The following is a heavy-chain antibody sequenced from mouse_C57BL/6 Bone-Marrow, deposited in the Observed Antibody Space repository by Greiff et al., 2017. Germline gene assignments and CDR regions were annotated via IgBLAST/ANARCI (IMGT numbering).Heavy chain of an antibody. CDR2: IYPRSGNT. Sequence: LVESGAELARPGASVKLSCKASGYTFTSYGISWVKQRTGQGLEWIGEIYPRSGNTYYNEKFKGKATLTADKSSSTAYMELRSLTSEDSAVYFCARGYYYGSSLTMDYWGQGTSVTVSS. CDR3: ARGYYYGSSLTMDY. V-gene: IGHV1-81*01. D-gene: IGHD1-1*01. J-gene: IGHJ4*01. CDR1: GYTFTSYG.